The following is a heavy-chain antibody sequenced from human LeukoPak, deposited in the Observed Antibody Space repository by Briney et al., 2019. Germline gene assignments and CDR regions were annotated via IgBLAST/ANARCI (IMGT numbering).Heavy chain of an antibody. J-gene: IGHJ4*02. CDR1: GSTFSRCW. CDR2: IKQDGSEK. D-gene: IGHD3-16*01. CDR3: ARGGSRLLTSYIFDY. V-gene: IGHV3-7*01. Sequence: GGSLRLSCAASGSTFSRCWMSWVRQAPGKGLEWVANIKQDGSEKYYADSVKGRFTIFRDNAKNSLYVQVNSLRAEDTAVYYCARGGSRLLTSYIFDYWGQGTLVTVSS.